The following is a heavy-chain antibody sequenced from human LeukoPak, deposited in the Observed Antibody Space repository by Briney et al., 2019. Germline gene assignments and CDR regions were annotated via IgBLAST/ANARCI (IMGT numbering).Heavy chain of an antibody. J-gene: IGHJ3*02. CDR3: ARDRMREAFDI. Sequence: GGSLRLSCAASGFTFSSYGMHWVRQAPGKGLEWVAVIWYDGSNKYYADSVKGRFTISRDNSKNTLYLQMNSLRAEDTAVYYCARDRMREAFDIWGQGTMVTVSS. CDR2: IWYDGSNK. D-gene: IGHD2-15*01. V-gene: IGHV3-33*01. CDR1: GFTFSSYG.